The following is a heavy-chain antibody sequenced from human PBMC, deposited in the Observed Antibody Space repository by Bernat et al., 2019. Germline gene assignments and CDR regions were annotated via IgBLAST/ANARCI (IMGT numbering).Heavy chain of an antibody. CDR2: IYYSGST. D-gene: IGHD5-12*01. V-gene: IGHV4-39*01. Sequence: QVQLQESGPGLVKPSETLSLTCTVSGGSISSSSYYWGWIRQPPGKGLEWIGSIYYSGSTYYNPSLKSRVTISVDTSKNQFSLKLSSVTAADTAVYYCASEGYSGYDPFDYWGQGTLVTVSS. J-gene: IGHJ4*02. CDR1: GGSISSSSYY. CDR3: ASEGYSGYDPFDY.